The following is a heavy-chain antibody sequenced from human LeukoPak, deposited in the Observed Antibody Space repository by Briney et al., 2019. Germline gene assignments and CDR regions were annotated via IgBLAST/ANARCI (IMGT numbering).Heavy chain of an antibody. J-gene: IGHJ6*03. Sequence: SETLSLTCTVSGGSVSSYYWSWIRQPPGKGLEWIGYIYYSGSTNYNPSLKSRVTISVDTSKNQFSLKLSSVTAADTAVYYCASCTVSSYYYYMDGWVKGTTVTVSS. CDR2: IYYSGST. D-gene: IGHD4-11*01. V-gene: IGHV4-59*08. CDR3: ASCTVSSYYYYMDG. CDR1: GGSVSSYY.